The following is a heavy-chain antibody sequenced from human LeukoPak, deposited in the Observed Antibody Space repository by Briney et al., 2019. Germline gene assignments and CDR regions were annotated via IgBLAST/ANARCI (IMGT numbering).Heavy chain of an antibody. D-gene: IGHD2-2*01. CDR1: GGSFSGYY. CDR2: INHSGST. Sequence: PSETLSLTCAVYGGSFSGYYWSWIRQPPGKGLEWIGEINHSGSTNYNPSLKSRVTISVDTSKNQFSLKLSSVTAADTAVYYCARDGIVVVPAAQGCYFDYWGQGTLVTVSS. J-gene: IGHJ4*02. V-gene: IGHV4-34*01. CDR3: ARDGIVVVPAAQGCYFDY.